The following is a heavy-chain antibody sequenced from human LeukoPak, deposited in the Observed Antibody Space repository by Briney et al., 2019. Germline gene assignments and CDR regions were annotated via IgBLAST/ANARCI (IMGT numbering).Heavy chain of an antibody. CDR3: ARGGKLQIDY. CDR2: MNPNSGNT. Sequence: GASVKVSCKASGYTFTGYYMHWVRQAPGQGLEWMGWMNPNSGNTGYAQKFQGRVTITRNTSISTAYMELSSLRSEDTAVYYCARGGKLQIDYWGQGTLVTVSS. D-gene: IGHD3-16*01. J-gene: IGHJ4*02. CDR1: GYTFTGYY. V-gene: IGHV1-8*03.